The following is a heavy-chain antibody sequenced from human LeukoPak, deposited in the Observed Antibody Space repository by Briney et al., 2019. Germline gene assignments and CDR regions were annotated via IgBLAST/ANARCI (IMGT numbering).Heavy chain of an antibody. CDR3: ARDRGSSAMDV. V-gene: IGHV3-21*01. CDR2: ISSSSSYI. J-gene: IGHJ6*04. D-gene: IGHD6-13*01. Sequence: GGSLRLSCAASGFTFSSYSMNWVRQAPGKGLEWVSSISSSSSYIYYADSVKGRFTISRVNAKNSLYLQMNSLRAEDTAVYYCARDRGSSAMDVWGKGTTVTVSS. CDR1: GFTFSSYS.